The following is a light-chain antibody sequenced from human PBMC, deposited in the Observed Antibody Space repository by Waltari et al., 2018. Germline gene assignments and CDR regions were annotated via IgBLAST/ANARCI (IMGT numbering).Light chain of an antibody. CDR3: QQFYSKSQT. CDR1: QSVLYNSNNKNY. CDR2: WAS. V-gene: IGKV4-1*01. Sequence: DIVMTQSPDSLAVSLGERATINCKSSQSVLYNSNNKNYLAWYQQKPGQPPKLLIYWASTRESGVPDRVSGSGSGTDFTLTISSLQAEDVAVYYCQQFYSKSQTFGQGTKLEIK. J-gene: IGKJ2*01.